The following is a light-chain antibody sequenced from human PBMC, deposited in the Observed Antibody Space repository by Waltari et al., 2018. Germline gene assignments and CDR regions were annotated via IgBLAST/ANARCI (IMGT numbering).Light chain of an antibody. V-gene: IGKV3-20*01. J-gene: IGKJ2*01. CDR1: QTISRNR. CDR3: QQFSSSVMYT. Sequence: EFVLTQSPGTLSLSPGERATLSCRASQTISRNRRAWYVHKPGQAPRLLTYGASGRATDVPDRFSASGSGTDFSLTISRVESEDFAVYYCQQFSSSVMYTFGQGTKLEIK. CDR2: GAS.